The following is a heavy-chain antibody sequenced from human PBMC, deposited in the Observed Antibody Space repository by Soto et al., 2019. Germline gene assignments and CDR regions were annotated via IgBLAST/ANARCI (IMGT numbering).Heavy chain of an antibody. CDR1: GFTFTSSA. V-gene: IGHV1-58*01. D-gene: IGHD4-17*01. CDR3: AADFGDYGDYVDY. Sequence: ASVRVSCRASGFTFTSSAVRWVRQARGQRLEWIGWIVVGSGNTNYAQKFQERVTITRDMSTSTAYMELSSLRSEDTAVYYCAADFGDYGDYVDYWGQGTLVTVSS. CDR2: IVVGSGNT. J-gene: IGHJ4*02.